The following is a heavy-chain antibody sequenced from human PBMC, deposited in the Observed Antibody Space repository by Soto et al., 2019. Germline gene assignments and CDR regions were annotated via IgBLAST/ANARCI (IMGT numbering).Heavy chain of an antibody. J-gene: IGHJ5*02. Sequence: SETLSLTCTVAGGSISRSYWSWIRQPPGKGLEWIGYIYYSGSTNYNPSLKSRVTISVDTSKNQFSLKLSSVTAADTAVYYCARGAQLWFNWFGPWGQGTLVSVSS. CDR1: GGSISRSY. D-gene: IGHD5-18*01. CDR3: ARGAQLWFNWFGP. CDR2: IYYSGST. V-gene: IGHV4-59*01.